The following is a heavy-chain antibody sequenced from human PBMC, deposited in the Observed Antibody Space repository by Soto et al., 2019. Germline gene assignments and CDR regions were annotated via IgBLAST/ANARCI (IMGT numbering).Heavy chain of an antibody. D-gene: IGHD2-2*01. Sequence: ESLKISCKGSGYRFTTYWIGWVRQLPGKGLEWMGIIYPGDSDTRYSPSFQGQVTISADKSITTADLQWSSLKASDTAIYYCARNRFRSSLSRYKGPTGNYFYGLDVWGHGTTVTVSS. V-gene: IGHV5-51*01. CDR1: GYRFTTYW. CDR3: ARNRFRSSLSRYKGPTGNYFYGLDV. J-gene: IGHJ6*02. CDR2: IYPGDSDT.